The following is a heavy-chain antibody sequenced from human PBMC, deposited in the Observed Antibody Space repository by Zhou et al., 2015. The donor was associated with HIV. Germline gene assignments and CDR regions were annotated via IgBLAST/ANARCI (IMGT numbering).Heavy chain of an antibody. Sequence: QVQLVQSGAEVKKPGSSVKVSCKASGGTFSSYAISWVRQAPGQGLEWMGGIIPIFGTANYAQKFQGRVTITADESTSTAYMELSSLRSEDTAVYYCARMGRVVVPAAMVYYYYYMDVWGKGTTVTVSS. CDR1: GGTFSSYA. CDR2: IIPIFGTA. J-gene: IGHJ6*03. D-gene: IGHD2-2*01. V-gene: IGHV1-69*01. CDR3: ARMGRVVVPAAMVYYYYYMDV.